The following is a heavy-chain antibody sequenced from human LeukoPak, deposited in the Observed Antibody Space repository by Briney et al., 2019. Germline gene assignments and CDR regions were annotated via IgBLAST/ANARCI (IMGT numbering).Heavy chain of an antibody. J-gene: IGHJ4*02. Sequence: ASVKVSCKASGYTFTGYYMHWVRQAPGQGLEWMGWMNPNSGNTGYAQKFQGRVTITRNTSISTAYMELSSLRSEDTAVYYCAREYHPANYDFWSGYIDYWGQGTLVTVSS. CDR1: GYTFTGYY. CDR2: MNPNSGNT. CDR3: AREYHPANYDFWSGYIDY. D-gene: IGHD3-3*01. V-gene: IGHV1-8*03.